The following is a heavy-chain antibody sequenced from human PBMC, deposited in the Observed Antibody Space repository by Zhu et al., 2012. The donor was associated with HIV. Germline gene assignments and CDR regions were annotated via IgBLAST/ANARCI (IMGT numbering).Heavy chain of an antibody. CDR2: SITVEAP. Sequence: GGSISTYYWSWIRQPQGRDWSGLGMSITVEAPTTTLLKSRVTILVDTSKNQFSLKMSSVTAADTVVYYCARDLAVAGMWYLDLWGRGTLVTVSS. J-gene: IGHJ2*01. D-gene: IGHD6-19*01. CDR1: GGSISTYY. CDR3: ARDLAVAGMWYLDL. V-gene: IGHV4-59*01.